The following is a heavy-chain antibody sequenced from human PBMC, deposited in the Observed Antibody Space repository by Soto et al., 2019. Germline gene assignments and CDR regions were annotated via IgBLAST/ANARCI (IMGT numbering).Heavy chain of an antibody. CDR1: GYTFTSYD. Sequence: ASVKVSCKASGYTFTSYDINWVRQATGQGLEWMGWMNPNSGNTGYAQKFQGRVTMTRNTSISTAYTELSSLRSEDTAVYYCARGREDIVVVPAAEYYYYYMDVWGKGTTVTVSS. J-gene: IGHJ6*03. V-gene: IGHV1-8*01. D-gene: IGHD2-2*01. CDR3: ARGREDIVVVPAAEYYYYYMDV. CDR2: MNPNSGNT.